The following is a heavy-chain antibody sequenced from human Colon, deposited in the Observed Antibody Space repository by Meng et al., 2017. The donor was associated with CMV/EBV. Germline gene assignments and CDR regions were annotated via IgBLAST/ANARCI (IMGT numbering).Heavy chain of an antibody. D-gene: IGHD6-19*01. J-gene: IGHJ4*02. CDR3: ARDMDYTSAAYDY. Sequence: GESLKISCAASGFTFSNYWMTWLRQAPGRGLELVAHIKEDGSEKYFVGSVRGRFTISRDNAQNSLFLHMDSLRAEDTAVYYCARDMDYTSAAYDYWGQGTLVTVSS. V-gene: IGHV3-7*01. CDR2: IKEDGSEK. CDR1: GFTFSNYW.